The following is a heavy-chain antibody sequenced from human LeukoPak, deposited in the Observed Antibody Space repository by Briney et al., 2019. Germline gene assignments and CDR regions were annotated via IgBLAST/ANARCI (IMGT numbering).Heavy chain of an antibody. D-gene: IGHD1-14*01. CDR1: GFSISKYW. J-gene: IGHJ4*02. Sequence: QPGGSLRLSCAVSGFSISKYWMDWVRQAPGKGPVWVSQLNGDGRTTYADSVKGRFTISRDNAKNTLCLQMDSLRAEDTAVYYCVRENNGIDYWGQGTLVTVSS. CDR3: VRENNGIDY. CDR2: LNGDGRT. V-gene: IGHV3-74*03.